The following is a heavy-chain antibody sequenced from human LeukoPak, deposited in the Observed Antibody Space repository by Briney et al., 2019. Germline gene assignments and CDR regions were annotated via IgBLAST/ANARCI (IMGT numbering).Heavy chain of an antibody. V-gene: IGHV3-23*01. J-gene: IGHJ4*02. D-gene: IGHD3-10*01. CDR1: GFTFSSYA. CDR3: AKGHYYGSGSYWV. Sequence: GGSLRLSCAASGFTFSSYAMSWVRQAPGKGLEWVSAISCCDGRTHYADSVKGRFTISRDNSKNTLFLQMNSLRAEDTAVYYGAKGHYYGSGSYWVWGQGTLVTVSS. CDR2: ISCCDGRT.